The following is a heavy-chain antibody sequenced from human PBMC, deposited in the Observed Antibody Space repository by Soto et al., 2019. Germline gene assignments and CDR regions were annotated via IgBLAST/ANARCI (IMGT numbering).Heavy chain of an antibody. V-gene: IGHV3-48*02. D-gene: IGHD5-18*01. CDR2: ISSSSSTI. Sequence: GGSLRLSCAASGFTFSSYSMNWVRQAPGKGLEWVSYISSSSSTIYYADSVKGRFTISRDNAKNSLYLQMNSLRDEDTAVYYCARERGIGYSYGRGSFDYWGQGTLVTVSS. CDR1: GFTFSSYS. CDR3: ARERGIGYSYGRGSFDY. J-gene: IGHJ4*02.